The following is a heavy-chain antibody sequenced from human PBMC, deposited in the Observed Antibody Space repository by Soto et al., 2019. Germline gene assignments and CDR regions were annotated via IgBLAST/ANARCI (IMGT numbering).Heavy chain of an antibody. CDR3: AKATPRTMVRGVDTQDYYYMDV. J-gene: IGHJ6*03. CDR2: ISGSGGST. D-gene: IGHD3-10*01. V-gene: IGHV3-23*01. Sequence: GGSLRLSCAASGFTFSSYAMSWVRQAPGKGLEWVSAISGSGGSTYYADSVKGRFTISRDNSKNTLYLQMNSLRAEDTAVYYCAKATPRTMVRGVDTQDYYYMDVWGKGTTVTVSS. CDR1: GFTFSSYA.